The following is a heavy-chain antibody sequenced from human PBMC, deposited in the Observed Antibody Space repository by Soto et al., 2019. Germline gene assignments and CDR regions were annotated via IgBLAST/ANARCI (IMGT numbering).Heavy chain of an antibody. V-gene: IGHV4-39*01. CDR1: GGSISSSSYY. D-gene: IGHD3-10*01. CDR3: ARHYYGSGSQPFDY. J-gene: IGHJ4*02. Sequence: SETLSLTCTVSGGSISSSSYYWGWIRQPPGKGLEWIGRIYYSGSTYYNPSLKSRVTISVDTSKNQFSLKLSSVTAADTAVYYCARHYYGSGSQPFDYWGQGTLVTVSS. CDR2: IYYSGST.